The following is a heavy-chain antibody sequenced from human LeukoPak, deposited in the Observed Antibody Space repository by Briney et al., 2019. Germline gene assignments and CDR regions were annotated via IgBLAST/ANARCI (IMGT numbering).Heavy chain of an antibody. D-gene: IGHD1-26*01. CDR3: ARGEYYYYYYMDV. CDR2: INSDGSST. J-gene: IGHJ6*03. V-gene: IGHV3-74*01. Sequence: RPGGSLRLSCAASGFTFSSYWMHWVRQAPGKGLVWVSRINSDGSSTSYADSVKGRFTISRDNSKNTLYLQMNSLRAEDTAVYYCARGEYYYYYYMDVWGRGTTVTVSS. CDR1: GFTFSSYW.